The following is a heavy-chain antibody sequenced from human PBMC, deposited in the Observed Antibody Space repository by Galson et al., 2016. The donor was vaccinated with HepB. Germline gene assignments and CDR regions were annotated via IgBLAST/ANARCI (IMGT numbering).Heavy chain of an antibody. CDR3: AREGSSSWWNWFDP. CDR2: IYYSGST. CDR1: GGSISSYY. V-gene: IGHV4-59*01. J-gene: IGHJ5*02. Sequence: ETLSLTCTVSGGSISSYYWSWIRQPPGKGLEWIGYIYYSGSTNYNPSLKSRVTISVDTSKNQISLKLSSVTAADTAVYYCAREGSSSWWNWFDPWGQGTLVTVSP. D-gene: IGHD6-13*01.